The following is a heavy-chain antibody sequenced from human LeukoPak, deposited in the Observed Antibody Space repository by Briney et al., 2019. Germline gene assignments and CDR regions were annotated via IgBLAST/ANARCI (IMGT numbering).Heavy chain of an antibody. CDR2: ISDNGGST. D-gene: IGHD6-19*01. CDR1: GFTFSSYA. V-gene: IGHV3-23*01. Sequence: GGSLRLSCAASGFTFSSYAMSWVRQTPEKGLEWVSGISDNGGSTYYADSVKGRFTIYGDNSKNTLFLQMNSLRAEDTAVYYCAKIPVSYSSGWSNFDYWGQGTLVTVSS. CDR3: AKIPVSYSSGWSNFDY. J-gene: IGHJ4*02.